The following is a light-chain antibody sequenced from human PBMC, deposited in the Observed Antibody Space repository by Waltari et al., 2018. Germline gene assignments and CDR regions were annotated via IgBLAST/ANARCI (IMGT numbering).Light chain of an antibody. J-gene: IGLJ2*01. CDR1: SSNIGAGYD. CDR3: CSYAGGRSHVV. CDR2: GNR. V-gene: IGLV1-40*01. Sequence: QSVLTQSPSVSGAPGQRVTISCTGSSSNIGAGYDVHWYQQLPGTAPKLLIYGNRNRPSGVPDRFAGSKSGTSASLTISGLQAEDEAHYYCCSYAGGRSHVVFGGGTQLTVL.